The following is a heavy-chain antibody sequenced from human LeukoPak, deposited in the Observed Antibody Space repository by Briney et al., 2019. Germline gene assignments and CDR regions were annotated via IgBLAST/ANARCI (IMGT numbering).Heavy chain of an antibody. J-gene: IGHJ5*02. CDR1: GYSISSGYY. Sequence: SETLSLTCAVSGYSISSGYYWGWIRQPPGKGLEWIGSIYHSGSTYYNPSLKSRVTLSVDTSKNQFSLKLSSVTAADTAVYYCARSSYCSGGSCQRDWFDPWGQGTLVTVSS. D-gene: IGHD2-15*01. CDR3: ARSSYCSGGSCQRDWFDP. V-gene: IGHV4-38-2*01. CDR2: IYHSGST.